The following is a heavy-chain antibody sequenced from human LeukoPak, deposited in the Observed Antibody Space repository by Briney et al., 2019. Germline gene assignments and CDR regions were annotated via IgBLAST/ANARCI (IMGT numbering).Heavy chain of an antibody. V-gene: IGHV3-21*01. J-gene: IGHJ6*02. CDR3: ARGHIVVVPAAILPGMDV. CDR2: ISSSSSYI. Sequence: GGPRRLSCEPSGSPFSTYSMNWARQAPGKGLEWASSISSSSSYIYYADSVKGRFTISRDNAKNSLYLQMNSLRAEDTAVYYCARGHIVVVPAAILPGMDVWGQGTTVTVSS. CDR1: GSPFSTYS. D-gene: IGHD2-2*02.